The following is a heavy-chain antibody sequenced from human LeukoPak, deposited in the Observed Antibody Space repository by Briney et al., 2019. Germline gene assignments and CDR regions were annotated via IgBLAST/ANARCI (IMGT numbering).Heavy chain of an antibody. D-gene: IGHD3-3*01. CDR2: IYHSGST. J-gene: IGHJ6*03. CDR1: DYSISSGYY. Sequence: SETLSLTCTVSDYSISSGYYWGWIRQPPGKGLEWIGSIYHSGSTYYNPSLKSRVTISVDTSKNQFSLKLSSVTAADTAVYYCARDRGFWSGYMDVWGKGTTVTVSS. CDR3: ARDRGFWSGYMDV. V-gene: IGHV4-38-2*02.